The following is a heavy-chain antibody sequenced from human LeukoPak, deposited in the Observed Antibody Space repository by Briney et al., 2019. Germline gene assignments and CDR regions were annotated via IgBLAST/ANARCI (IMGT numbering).Heavy chain of an antibody. Sequence: GGSLRLSCAASEFTFHDYAMHWVRQGPEKGLEWVSGTSWNGGVIGYADSVMGRFTVSRDNAKNSLFLQMNSLRPEDTALYYCTKSDCSSTSCHTSDYWGQGTLVTVSS. CDR3: TKSDCSSTSCHTSDY. J-gene: IGHJ4*02. CDR1: EFTFHDYA. V-gene: IGHV3-9*01. D-gene: IGHD2-2*02. CDR2: TSWNGGVI.